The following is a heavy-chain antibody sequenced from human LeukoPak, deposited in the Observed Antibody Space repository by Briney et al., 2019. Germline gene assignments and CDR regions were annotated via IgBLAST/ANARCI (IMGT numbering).Heavy chain of an antibody. V-gene: IGHV3-23*01. CDR1: GFTFSTYA. J-gene: IGHJ4*02. D-gene: IGHD6-19*01. CDR2: INGGGGST. Sequence: HPGGSLRLSCAASGFTFSTYAMNWVRQAPGKGLEWVSGINGGGGSTYYADSVKGRFTISRDNSKNTLYLQMSSLRAEDTAVYYCVKVSGYTSGWYVDFDCWGQGSLVTVSS. CDR3: VKVSGYTSGWYVDFDC.